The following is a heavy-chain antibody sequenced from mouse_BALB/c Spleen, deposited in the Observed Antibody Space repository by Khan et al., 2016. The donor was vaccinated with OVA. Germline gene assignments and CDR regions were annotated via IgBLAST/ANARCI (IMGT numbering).Heavy chain of an antibody. Sequence: VQLQQPGPDLVKPGASVKISCKASGYSFTLYYMTWVRQSHGKSLEWIGRVNPNTGGTDYNQDFKGKAILTVDKSSNTAYMEFRSLTSEDSAVYYCARGYDFFAYWGQGTLVTVSA. CDR1: GYSFTLYY. CDR2: VNPNTGGT. CDR3: ARGYDFFAY. D-gene: IGHD2-14*01. V-gene: IGHV1-26*01. J-gene: IGHJ3*01.